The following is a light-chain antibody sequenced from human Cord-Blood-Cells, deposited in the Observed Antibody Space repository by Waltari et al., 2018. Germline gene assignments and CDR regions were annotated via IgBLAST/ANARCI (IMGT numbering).Light chain of an antibody. CDR1: SSDVGGYNY. CDR2: EVS. CDR3: SSYAGSNNYV. V-gene: IGLV2-8*01. J-gene: IGLJ1*01. Sequence: QSALTQPPSASGSPGQSVTISFTGTSSDVGGYNYPSWYQQHPGKAPKLMIYEVSTRPSGVPDRFSGSKSGNTASLTVSGLQAEDEADYYCSSYAGSNNYVFGTGTKVTVL.